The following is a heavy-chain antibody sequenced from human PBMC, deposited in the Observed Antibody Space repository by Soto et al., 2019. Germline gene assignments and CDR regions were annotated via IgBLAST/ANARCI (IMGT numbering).Heavy chain of an antibody. J-gene: IGHJ4*02. V-gene: IGHV1-2*02. D-gene: IGHD5-12*01. CDR1: GYTFTGYY. CDR2: INPNSGGT. Sequence: GASVKVSCKASGYTFTGYYMHWVRQAPGQGLEWMGWINPNSGGTNYAQKFQGRVTMTRDTSISTACMELSRLRSDDTAVYYCARDPRGYSGYDDFYFDYWGQGTLVTVSS. CDR3: ARDPRGYSGYDDFYFDY.